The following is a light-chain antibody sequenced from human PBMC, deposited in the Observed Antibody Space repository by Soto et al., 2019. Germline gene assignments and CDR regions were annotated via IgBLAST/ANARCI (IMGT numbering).Light chain of an antibody. V-gene: IGKV3-15*01. J-gene: IGKJ2*01. Sequence: ETVMTQSPATLSVSPGESAILSCGASQSVLTNVAWYQQKPGQAPRLLIYSASTRATGIPAKFSGSGSGTQLTLTISSLQSEDCAFYYCQHYQSWPPAYSFGPGTKLEIK. CDR2: SAS. CDR1: QSVLTN. CDR3: QHYQSWPPAYS.